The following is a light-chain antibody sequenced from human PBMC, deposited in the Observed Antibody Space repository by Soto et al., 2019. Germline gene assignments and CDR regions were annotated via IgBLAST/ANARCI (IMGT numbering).Light chain of an antibody. J-gene: IGLJ1*01. Sequence: QSALTQPRSVSGSPGQSVTFSCTGTSGDIGAYNYVSWYQFHPGKAPKVMISEGHRRPSGVPDRFSGSTSVNSASLTISGLQADDEADYYCCLYIGATTYVFGTGTKLTVL. CDR1: SGDIGAYNY. CDR3: CLYIGATTYV. CDR2: EGH. V-gene: IGLV2-11*01.